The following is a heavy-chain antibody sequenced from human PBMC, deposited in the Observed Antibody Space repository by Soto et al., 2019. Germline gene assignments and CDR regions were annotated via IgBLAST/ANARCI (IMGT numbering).Heavy chain of an antibody. CDR2: IYSGGVT. CDR1: GFTVKNYQ. Sequence: CAASGFTVKNYQMNWVRQAPGKGLEWVSVIYSGGVTYYPDSVKGRFTIIRDTSRNSVYLQMNSLRADDTAIYYCARDSSTTGYYGLDVWGQGTTVTVSS. CDR3: ARDSSTTGYYGLDV. V-gene: IGHV3-53*01. J-gene: IGHJ6*02.